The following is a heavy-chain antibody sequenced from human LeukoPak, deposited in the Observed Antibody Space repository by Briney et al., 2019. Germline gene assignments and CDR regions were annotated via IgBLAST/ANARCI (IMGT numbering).Heavy chain of an antibody. J-gene: IGHJ4*02. CDR2: ISYDGRNK. V-gene: IGHV3-30*04. CDR3: ARSPYYDIVAGFYYYFDC. CDR1: GFTFSDYA. D-gene: IGHD3-9*01. Sequence: GRSLRLSCAASGFTFSDYAMHWVRQAPGKGLEWVADISYDGRNKYYADSVKGRLTISRDNSKSTLYLQMNSLRAEDTATYYCARSPYYDIVAGFYYYFDCWGQGTLVTVSS.